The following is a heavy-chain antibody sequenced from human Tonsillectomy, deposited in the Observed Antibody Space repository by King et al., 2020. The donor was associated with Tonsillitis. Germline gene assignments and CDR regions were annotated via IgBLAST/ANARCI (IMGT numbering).Heavy chain of an antibody. CDR1: GDSISITSYY. CDR3: ARHALTVTSWPPDWFDP. CDR2: VYSTGNT. Sequence: LQLQESGPGLVKPSETLSLTCTVSGDSISITSYYWGWIRQTPGKGLEWLGSVYSTGNTYYNPSLKSRVTVSVDTSKNHFSLKLKSVTAADTAFYYCARHALTVTSWPPDWFDPWGQGILVTVSS. D-gene: IGHD2-8*02. J-gene: IGHJ5*02. V-gene: IGHV4-39*01.